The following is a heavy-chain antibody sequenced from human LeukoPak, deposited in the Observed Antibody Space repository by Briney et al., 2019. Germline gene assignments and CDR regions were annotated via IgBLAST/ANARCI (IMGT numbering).Heavy chain of an antibody. CDR3: AKGVSSSWSNDAFDI. CDR1: GFTLGSYE. J-gene: IGHJ3*02. CDR2: IRTSGTTM. V-gene: IGHV3-48*03. Sequence: GGSLRLSCAASGFTLGSYEMNWVRLAPGKGLEWVSHIRTSGTTMYYADSVKGRFAISRDNAKNSLYLQMNSLRTEDTAVYYCAKGVSSSWSNDAFDIWGQGAMVTVSS. D-gene: IGHD6-13*01.